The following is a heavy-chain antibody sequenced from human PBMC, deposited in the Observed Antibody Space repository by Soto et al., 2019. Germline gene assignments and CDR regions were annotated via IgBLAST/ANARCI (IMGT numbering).Heavy chain of an antibody. CDR3: ARDQGIAAAGIGY. CDR2: IWYDGSNK. V-gene: IGHV3-33*01. CDR1: GFTFSSYG. D-gene: IGHD6-13*01. J-gene: IGHJ4*02. Sequence: GGSLRLSCAASGFTFSSYGMHWVRQAPGKGLEWVAVIWYDGSNKYYADSVKGRFTISRDNSKNTLYLQMNSLRAEDTAVYYCARDQGIAAAGIGYWGQGTLVTVSS.